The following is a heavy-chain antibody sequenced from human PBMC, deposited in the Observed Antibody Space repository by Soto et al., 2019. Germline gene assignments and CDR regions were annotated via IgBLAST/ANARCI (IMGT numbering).Heavy chain of an antibody. V-gene: IGHV1-58*02. CDR1: GFTFTSSA. D-gene: IGHD4-17*01. CDR3: AKIMLTVTTAAFDI. Sequence: EASVKVSCKASGFTFTSSAMQWVRQARGQRLEWIGWIVVGSGNTNYAQKFQERVTITRDMSTSTAYMELSSLRSEDTAVYYCAKIMLTVTTAAFDIWGQGTMVTVSS. J-gene: IGHJ3*02. CDR2: IVVGSGNT.